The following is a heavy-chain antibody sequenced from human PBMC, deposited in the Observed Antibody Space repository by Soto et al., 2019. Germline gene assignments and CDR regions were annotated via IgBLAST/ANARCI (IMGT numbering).Heavy chain of an antibody. D-gene: IGHD1-26*01. J-gene: IGHJ5*02. CDR1: GFSRSTSGEG. CDR2: MYWNDDK. CDR3: AHRYSGSYYCWVDP. V-gene: IGHV2-5*01. Sequence: ESGPTLVNPTQTLTLTCTFSGFSRSTSGEGVGWIRQPPGKALEWLALMYWNDDKRYSPSLKSRLTITKDTSKNHVVLTMTNMDTVDTATYYCAHRYSGSYYCWVDPWGQGTLVTVSS.